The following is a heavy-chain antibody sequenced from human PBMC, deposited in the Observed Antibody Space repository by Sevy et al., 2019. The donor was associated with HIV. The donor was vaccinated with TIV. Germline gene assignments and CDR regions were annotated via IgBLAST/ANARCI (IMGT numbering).Heavy chain of an antibody. CDR2: ISAYNGNT. J-gene: IGHJ6*02. Sequence: ASLKVSCKASGYTFTSYGISWVRQAPGQGLEWMGWISAYNGNTNYAQKLQGRVTMTTDTSTSTAYMELRSLRSDDTAVYYCARDQKLGARLLYGMDVWGQGTTVTVSS. CDR3: ARDQKLGARLLYGMDV. CDR1: GYTFTSYG. V-gene: IGHV1-18*01. D-gene: IGHD7-27*01.